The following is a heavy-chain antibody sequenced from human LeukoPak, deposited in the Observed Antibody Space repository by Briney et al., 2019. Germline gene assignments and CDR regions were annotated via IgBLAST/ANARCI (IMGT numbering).Heavy chain of an antibody. J-gene: IGHJ3*01. D-gene: IGHD5-18*01. CDR1: GHTHKIYY. V-gene: IGHV3-53*01. CDR3: ARGRGLWYARRAFDF. CDR2: IYSGGST. Sequence: PGGSLRLSCAASGHTHKIYYMSWARQAPGKGLEWVSVIYSGGSTYYADSVKGRFTISRDNSKNTLYLQMNSLKAEDTAVYYCARGRGLWYARRAFDFWGQGTMVTVSS.